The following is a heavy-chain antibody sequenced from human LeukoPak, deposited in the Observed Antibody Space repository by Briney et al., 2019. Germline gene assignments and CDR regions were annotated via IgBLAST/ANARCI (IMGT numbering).Heavy chain of an antibody. Sequence: ASVKVSCKASGYTFTIYYIHWVRQAPGQGLEWMGISSPSGGTTKYAQNFQGRVTMTTDMSTSTVYMEVSSLRSEDTAVYYCARALLDYDSSGFTRLYYMDVWGKGTTVTVSS. CDR3: ARALLDYDSSGFTRLYYMDV. J-gene: IGHJ6*03. CDR2: SSPSGGTT. CDR1: GYTFTIYY. V-gene: IGHV1-46*01. D-gene: IGHD3-22*01.